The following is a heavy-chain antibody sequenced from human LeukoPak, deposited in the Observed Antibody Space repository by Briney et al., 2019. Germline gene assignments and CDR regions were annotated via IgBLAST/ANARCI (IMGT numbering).Heavy chain of an antibody. D-gene: IGHD3-10*01. J-gene: IGHJ6*04. Sequence: PSETLSLTCAVYGGSFSGYYWTWVRQPPGKGLEWIGEINHKGATNYNPSLKSRVTISLYTSKNQFSLKLSSVTAADTAVYYCARGPHFYGSGSYEYSYYYYYYGMDVWGKGTAVTVSS. CDR1: GGSFSGYY. CDR3: ARGPHFYGSGSYEYSYYYYYYGMDV. V-gene: IGHV4-34*01. CDR2: INHKGAT.